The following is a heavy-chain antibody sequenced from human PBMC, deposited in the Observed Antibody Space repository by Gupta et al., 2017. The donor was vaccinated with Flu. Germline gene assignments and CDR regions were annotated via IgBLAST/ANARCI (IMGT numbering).Heavy chain of an antibody. CDR3: AKAQRNWNLPVY. V-gene: IGHV3-23*01. J-gene: IGHJ4*02. D-gene: IGHD1-7*01. Sequence: EMPLLESGVGLVQPGGSLRISCAASAFSVSSCALGWVRQAPGKGREWVSAISGSGGSTYYADSVKGRFTIYRDNSKNTLYVQVNSLGAEDRAVYYCAKAQRNWNLPVYWGQGTLVTVSS. CDR1: AFSVSSCA. CDR2: ISGSGGST.